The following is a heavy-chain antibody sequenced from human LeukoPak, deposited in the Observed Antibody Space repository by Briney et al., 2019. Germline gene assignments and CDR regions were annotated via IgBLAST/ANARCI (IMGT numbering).Heavy chain of an antibody. Sequence: GGSLRLSCAASGLTFSNYWMSWVRQARGKGLEGVANIKQDGSEKYYVDSLKGRFTISRDNAKNSLFLLMNSLRAEDTAVYYCAREGVLRKWLVTSWGQGTLVTVSS. CDR1: GLTFSNYW. J-gene: IGHJ4*02. V-gene: IGHV3-7*01. CDR2: IKQDGSEK. CDR3: AREGVLRKWLVTS. D-gene: IGHD6-19*01.